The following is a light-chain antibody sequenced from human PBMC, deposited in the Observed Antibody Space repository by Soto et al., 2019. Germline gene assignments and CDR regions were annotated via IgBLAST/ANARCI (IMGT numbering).Light chain of an antibody. Sequence: DIQMTQSPSTLSASVGDRVTITCRASQSIAWWVAWYQQKPGKAPKLLIYKASILESGVPSRFSGSGSGTEFTLTSNSLQPDDIATCYWQQYSSCWTFGQGTKVEIK. CDR1: QSIAWW. V-gene: IGKV1-5*03. CDR3: QQYSSCWT. CDR2: KAS. J-gene: IGKJ1*01.